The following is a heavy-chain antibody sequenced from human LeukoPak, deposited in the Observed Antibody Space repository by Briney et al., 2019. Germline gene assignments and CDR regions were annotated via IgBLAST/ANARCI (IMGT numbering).Heavy chain of an antibody. CDR1: GFTFSGSA. D-gene: IGHD3-22*01. Sequence: SGGSLRLSCAASGFTFSGSAMHWVRQASGKGLEWVGRIRSKANSYATAYAASVKGRFTISRDDSKNTAYLQMNSLKTEDTAVYYCTRHTFLNDGSGYHPDWGQGTLVTVSS. V-gene: IGHV3-73*01. CDR2: IRSKANSYAT. CDR3: TRHTFLNDGSGYHPD. J-gene: IGHJ4*02.